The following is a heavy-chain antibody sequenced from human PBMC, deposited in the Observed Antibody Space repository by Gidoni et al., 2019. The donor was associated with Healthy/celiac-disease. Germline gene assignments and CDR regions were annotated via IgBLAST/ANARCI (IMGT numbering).Heavy chain of an antibody. CDR2: ISAYHGNT. D-gene: IGHD4-17*01. CDR1: GYTFTSYG. CDR3: ASWGDYGDYYYYGMDV. V-gene: IGHV1-18*01. Sequence: QVQLVQSGDEVTKPGASVKVSCKASGYTFTSYGISWVRQAPGQGLEWMGWISAYHGNTIYAQKLQGRVTMTTDTSTSTAYMELRSLRSDDTAVYYCASWGDYGDYYYYGMDVWGQGTTVTVSS. J-gene: IGHJ6*02.